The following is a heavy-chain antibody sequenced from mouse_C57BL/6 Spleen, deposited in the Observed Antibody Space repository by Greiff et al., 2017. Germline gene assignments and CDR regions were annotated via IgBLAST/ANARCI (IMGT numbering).Heavy chain of an antibody. CDR1: GYTFTSYW. Sequence: QVQLQQPGAELVKPGASVTLSCKASGYTFTSYWMHWVKQRPGQGLEWIGMIHPNSGGTTYNEKFKNKAILTVDKSSSTAYMQLSSLTSEDSAVYYGAKSHLYYGSSEDDFDYWGQGTTLTVSS. V-gene: IGHV1-64*01. J-gene: IGHJ2*01. CDR3: AKSHLYYGSSEDDFDY. CDR2: IHPNSGGT. D-gene: IGHD1-1*01.